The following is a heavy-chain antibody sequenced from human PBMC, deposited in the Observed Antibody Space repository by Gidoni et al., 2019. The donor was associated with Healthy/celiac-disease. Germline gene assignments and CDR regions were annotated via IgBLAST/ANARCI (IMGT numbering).Heavy chain of an antibody. V-gene: IGHV1-69*08. Sequence: QVQLVQSGAAVKKTGSSVKVSCKASGGTFSSYTISWVRHAPGQGLEWMGRIIPILGIANYAQKFQGRVTITADKSTSTAYMELSSLRSEDTAVYYCARDLSVVVAATLLNWFDPWGQGTLVTVSS. CDR1: GGTFSSYT. CDR2: IIPILGIA. D-gene: IGHD2-15*01. J-gene: IGHJ5*02. CDR3: ARDLSVVVAATLLNWFDP.